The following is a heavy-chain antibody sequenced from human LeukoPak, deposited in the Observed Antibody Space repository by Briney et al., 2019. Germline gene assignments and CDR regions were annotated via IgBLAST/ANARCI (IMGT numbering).Heavy chain of an antibody. Sequence: GGSLRLSCAVSGFTFNNSYMSWVRQVPGKGLECVSVIYSGGGTNYADSVKGRFTISRDISKNTLYLQMNSLRADDTAVYYCARKWGDGAFDYWGQGTLVTVSS. D-gene: IGHD1-26*01. J-gene: IGHJ4*02. CDR1: GFTFNNSY. V-gene: IGHV3-53*01. CDR3: ARKWGDGAFDY. CDR2: IYSGGGT.